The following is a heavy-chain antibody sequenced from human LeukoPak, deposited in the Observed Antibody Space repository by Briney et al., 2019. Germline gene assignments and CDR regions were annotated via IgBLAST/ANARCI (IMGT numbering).Heavy chain of an antibody. CDR3: AKTPAVAGTVDY. D-gene: IGHD6-19*01. Sequence: GGSLRLSCAASGFTFSSYAMSWVRQAPGKGLEWVSVISGSGGSTYYADSVKGRFTISRDNSKNTLYLQMNSLRAEDTAVYYCAKTPAVAGTVDYWGQGTLVTVSS. V-gene: IGHV3-23*01. J-gene: IGHJ4*02. CDR1: GFTFSSYA. CDR2: ISGSGGST.